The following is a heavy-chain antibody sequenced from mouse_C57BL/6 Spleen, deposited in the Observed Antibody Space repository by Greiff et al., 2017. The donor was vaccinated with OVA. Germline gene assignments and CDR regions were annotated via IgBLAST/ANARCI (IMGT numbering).Heavy chain of an antibody. V-gene: IGHV1-4*01. CDR2: INPSSGYT. J-gene: IGHJ4*01. CDR1: GYTFTSYT. D-gene: IGHD2-3*01. CDR3: AVSYYDGYYYYAMDY. Sequence: QVQLQQSGAELARPGASVKMSCKASGYTFTSYTMHWVKQRPGQGLEWIGYINPSSGYTKYNQKFKDKATLTADKSSSTAYMQLSSLTSEDSAVYYCAVSYYDGYYYYAMDYWGQGTSVTVSS.